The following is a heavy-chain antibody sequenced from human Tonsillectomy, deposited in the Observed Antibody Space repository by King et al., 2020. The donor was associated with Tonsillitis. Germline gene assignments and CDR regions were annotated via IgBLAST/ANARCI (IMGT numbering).Heavy chain of an antibody. J-gene: IGHJ4*02. V-gene: IGHV3-15*01. D-gene: IGHD3-10*01. Sequence: VQLVESGGGLVKPGGSLRLACAVSGFTFSNAWMSWVRQAPGKGREWVGRIKNKASGGTTDYAAPVKGRFTISRDDSTHTLYLQMKSLKTDDTAVYYCTRGDYWGQGTLVTVSS. CDR1: GFTFSNAW. CDR3: TRGDY. CDR2: IKNKASGGTT.